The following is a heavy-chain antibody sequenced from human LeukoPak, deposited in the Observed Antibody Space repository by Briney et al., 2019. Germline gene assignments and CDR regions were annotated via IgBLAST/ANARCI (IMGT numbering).Heavy chain of an antibody. V-gene: IGHV4-39*07. J-gene: IGHJ4*02. CDR2: IYYSGST. CDR3: ARSDTRRTYYYDSSLYYFDY. D-gene: IGHD3-22*01. CDR1: GGSISSYY. Sequence: SETLSLTCTVSGGSISSYYWGWIRQPPGKGLEWIGSIYYSGSTYYNPSLKSRVTISVDTSKNQFSLKLSSVTAADTAVYYCARSDTRRTYYYDSSLYYFDYWGQGTLVTVSS.